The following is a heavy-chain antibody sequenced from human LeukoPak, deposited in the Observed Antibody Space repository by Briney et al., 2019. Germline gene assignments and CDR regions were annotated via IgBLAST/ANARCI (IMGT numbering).Heavy chain of an antibody. CDR2: IYYSGST. CDR3: ARIYHYYMDV. Sequence: SETLSLTCSVSGGSISSSSYYWDWIRQSPGKGLEWIGSIYYSGSTYYNPSLMSRVTISIDTSKNQFSLKLSSVTAADTAVYYCARIYHYYMDVWGKGTTVTVSS. V-gene: IGHV4-39*07. CDR1: GGSISSSSYY. J-gene: IGHJ6*03. D-gene: IGHD2-2*01.